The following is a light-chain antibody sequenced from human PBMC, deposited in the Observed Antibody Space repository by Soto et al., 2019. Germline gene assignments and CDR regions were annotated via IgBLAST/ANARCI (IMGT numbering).Light chain of an antibody. CDR1: SSDVGGYNY. CDR3: SSYTISSTYV. J-gene: IGLJ1*01. Sequence: QSVLTQPASVSGSPGQSIAISCTGTSSDVGGYNYVSWYQQHPGKAPKLMIYDVSDRPSGVSDRFSGSKSGNTASLTISGLQAEDEADYYCSSYTISSTYVFGTGNKVTV. CDR2: DVS. V-gene: IGLV2-14*01.